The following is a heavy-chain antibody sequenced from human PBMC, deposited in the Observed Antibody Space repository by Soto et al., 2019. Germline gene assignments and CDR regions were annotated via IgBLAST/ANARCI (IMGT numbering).Heavy chain of an antibody. J-gene: IGHJ6*03. Sequence: PSETLSLTCTVSGGSISSYYWSWIRQPPGKGLEWIGYIYYSGSTNYNPSLKSRVTISVDTSKNQFSLKLSSVTAADTAVYYCARHGDPGIAAAGTDYYYYMDVWGKGTTVTVSS. D-gene: IGHD6-13*01. CDR2: IYYSGST. CDR1: GGSISSYY. V-gene: IGHV4-59*08. CDR3: ARHGDPGIAAAGTDYYYYMDV.